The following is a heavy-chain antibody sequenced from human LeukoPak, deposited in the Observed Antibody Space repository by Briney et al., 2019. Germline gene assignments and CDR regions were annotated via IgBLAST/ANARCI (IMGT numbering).Heavy chain of an antibody. CDR2: IYTSGST. V-gene: IGHV4-4*07. CDR1: GGSNSSYY. J-gene: IGHJ5*02. D-gene: IGHD1-26*01. CDR3: ARETGSSRWFDP. Sequence: PSETLSLTCTVSGGSNSSYYWSWIRQAAGKGPEWIGRIYTSGSTNYNPSLKSRVTMSVDMSKNQFSLNLTSVTAADTAVYYCARETGSSRWFDPWGQGTLVTVSS.